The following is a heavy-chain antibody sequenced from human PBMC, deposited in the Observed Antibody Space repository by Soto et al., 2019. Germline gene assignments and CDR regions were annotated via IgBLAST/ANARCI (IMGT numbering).Heavy chain of an antibody. J-gene: IGHJ6*02. CDR2: ISHEGSRK. D-gene: IGHD3-10*01. V-gene: IGHV3-30*18. Sequence: QVKLVESGGGVVQPGRSLRLSCAASGFTFSTYGMHWVRQAPGKGLDWVAVISHEGSRKYYGDSVKGRFTISRDNSKKTLYLQMNSLRPEDTAVYYCAKDRGPLGKYGMDVGGQGATVTVSS. CDR3: AKDRGPLGKYGMDV. CDR1: GFTFSTYG.